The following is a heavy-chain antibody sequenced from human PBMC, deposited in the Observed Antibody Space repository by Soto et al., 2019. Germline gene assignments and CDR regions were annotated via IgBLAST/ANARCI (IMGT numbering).Heavy chain of an antibody. V-gene: IGHV5-10-1*01. Sequence: GESLKISCRASGYTFTDYWISWVRQMPGKGLEWVGRLDPKDSYTDYSPSFQGHVSISSDQSLTSAHLRWSSLKTSDNVIYYCARVRIIYSGMVDFDYGGLGTLVTVSS. J-gene: IGHJ4*02. D-gene: IGHD2-15*01. CDR2: LDPKDSYT. CDR3: ARVRIIYSGMVDFDY. CDR1: GYTFTDYW.